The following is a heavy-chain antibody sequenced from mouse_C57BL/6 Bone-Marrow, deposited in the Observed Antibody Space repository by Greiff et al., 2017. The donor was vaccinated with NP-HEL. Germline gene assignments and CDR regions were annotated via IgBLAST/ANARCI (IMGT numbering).Heavy chain of an antibody. V-gene: IGHV5-17*01. Sequence: EVKLVESGGGLVKPGGSLKLSCAASGFTFSDYGMHWVRQAPEKGLEWVAYISSGSSTIYYADTVKGRFTISRDTAKNTLFLQMTSLRSEDTAMYYCARRYRGLYYYAMDYWGQGTSVTVSS. CDR1: GFTFSDYG. D-gene: IGHD2-12*01. J-gene: IGHJ4*01. CDR3: ARRYRGLYYYAMDY. CDR2: ISSGSSTI.